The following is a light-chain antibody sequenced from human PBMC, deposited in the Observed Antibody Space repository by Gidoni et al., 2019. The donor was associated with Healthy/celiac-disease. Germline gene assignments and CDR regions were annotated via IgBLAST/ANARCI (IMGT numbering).Light chain of an antibody. V-gene: IGLV1-40*01. CDR1: SSNIGSGYD. J-gene: IGLJ3*02. CDR2: VNS. CDR3: QSYDSSLSGLV. Sequence: QSVLTQPHSVSGAPGQRVTISCTGSSSNIGSGYDVHWYPQVPGTAPTLLMYVNSNRPSGVPDRFSGSKSGTSASLDITGLQADDEAEYYCQSYDSSLSGLVFGGGTKLTVL.